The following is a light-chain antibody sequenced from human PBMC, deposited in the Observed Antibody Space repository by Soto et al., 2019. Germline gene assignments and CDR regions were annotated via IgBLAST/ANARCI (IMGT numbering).Light chain of an antibody. CDR3: LQRSNWPQIT. CDR2: DAS. CDR1: QSVSSY. Sequence: EIVLTQSPATLSLSPGERATLSCRASQSVSSYLAWYQQKPGQAPRLLIYDASNRATGIPARFSGSGSGTDFTLTISSLEPEDFAVYHCLQRSNWPQITFGQGTRLEI. V-gene: IGKV3-11*01. J-gene: IGKJ5*01.